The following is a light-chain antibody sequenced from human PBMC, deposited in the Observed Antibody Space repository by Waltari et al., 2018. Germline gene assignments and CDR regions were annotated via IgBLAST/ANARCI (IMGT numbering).Light chain of an antibody. CDR1: QSVSNN. V-gene: IGKV3-15*01. Sequence: EIVMTQSPATLSVSPGERATLSCRASQSVSNNLAWYQQKPGQAPRLLIYGASTRAIAFPDRFSGSESGTEFTLTISSLQSEDFAVYYCQQYSNWPRTFGQGTKVEIK. CDR2: GAS. J-gene: IGKJ1*01. CDR3: QQYSNWPRT.